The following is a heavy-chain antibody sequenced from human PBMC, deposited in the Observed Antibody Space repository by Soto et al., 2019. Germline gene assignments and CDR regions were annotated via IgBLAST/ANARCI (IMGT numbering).Heavy chain of an antibody. V-gene: IGHV1-18*04. D-gene: IGHD1-26*01. J-gene: IGHJ5*02. CDR2: ISAYNGKT. CDR3: ARDSVAIVGAGVYNWFDP. CDR1: GYTFTSYG. Sequence: ASVKVSCKASGYTFTSYGISWVRQAPGQGLEWMGWISAYNGKTNYAQKLQGRVTMTTDTSTSTAYMELRSLRSDDTAVYYCARDSVAIVGAGVYNWFDPWGQGTLVTVSS.